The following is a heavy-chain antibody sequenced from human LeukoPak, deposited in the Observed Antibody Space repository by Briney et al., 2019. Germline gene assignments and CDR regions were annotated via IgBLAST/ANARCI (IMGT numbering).Heavy chain of an antibody. CDR2: IRSDGTSA. CDR1: GFTFSSHR. CDR3: VRLTFYEGRGHYPDH. Sequence: GGSLRLSCGASGFTFSSHRMHWVRHAPGEAPAWVARIRSDGTSAVYADSVRGRFTVSRDNAKSTMFLQMDSLRAEDTAVYYCVRLTFYEGRGHYPDHWGQGTLVTVSS. D-gene: IGHD3-22*01. V-gene: IGHV3-74*01. J-gene: IGHJ4*02.